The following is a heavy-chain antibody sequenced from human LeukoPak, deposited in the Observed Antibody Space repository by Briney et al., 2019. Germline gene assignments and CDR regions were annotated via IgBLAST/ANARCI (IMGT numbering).Heavy chain of an antibody. CDR2: IIPIFGTA. CDR3: ARDGYCSGGSCSLDY. V-gene: IGHV1-69*06. CDR1: GGTFSSYA. D-gene: IGHD2-15*01. J-gene: IGHJ4*02. Sequence: SVKVSCKASGGTFSSYAVSWVRQAPGQGLEWMGGIIPIFGTANYAQKFQGRVTITADKSTSTAYMELSSLRSEDTAVYYCARDGYCSGGSCSLDYWGQGTLVTVSS.